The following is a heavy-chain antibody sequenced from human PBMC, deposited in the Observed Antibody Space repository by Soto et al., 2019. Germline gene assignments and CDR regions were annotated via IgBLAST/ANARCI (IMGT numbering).Heavy chain of an antibody. CDR1: GGTFSSYT. Sequence: SVKVSCKASGGTFSSYTISWVRQAPGQGLEWMGRIIPILDITNYAQKFQGRVTITADKSTSTAYMELSSLRSEDTAVYYCVRQLGYCSSTSCLGWFDPWGQGTLVTVSS. D-gene: IGHD2-2*01. V-gene: IGHV1-69*02. CDR3: VRQLGYCSSTSCLGWFDP. J-gene: IGHJ5*02. CDR2: IIPILDIT.